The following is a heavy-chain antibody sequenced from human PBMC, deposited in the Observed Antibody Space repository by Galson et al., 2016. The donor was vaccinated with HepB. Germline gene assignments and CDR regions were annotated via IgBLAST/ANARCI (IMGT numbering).Heavy chain of an antibody. Sequence: SLRLSCAATGFTFDDYAMHWVRQAPGKGLEWVASLSWNSGSISYADSMRGRVTISRDNAKNSLYLQMDSLRSADTALYYCAKDSGSGSYYKWGWFDPWGQGTLVTVSS. CDR3: AKDSGSGSYYKWGWFDP. CDR2: LSWNSGSI. J-gene: IGHJ5*02. D-gene: IGHD3-10*01. V-gene: IGHV3-9*01. CDR1: GFTFDDYA.